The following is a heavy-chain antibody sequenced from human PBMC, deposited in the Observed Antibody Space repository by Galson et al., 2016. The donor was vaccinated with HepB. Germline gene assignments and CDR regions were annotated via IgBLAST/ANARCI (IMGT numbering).Heavy chain of an antibody. D-gene: IGHD3-9*01. CDR1: GGSFSSSG. J-gene: IGHJ6*02. Sequence: SVKVSCKASGGSFSSSGFSWARQAPGQGLEWMGGIVPMFRTPKYAQKFQGRVTISADRATTTVYMDLSGLRVEDTAIYYCARGSREFRHFDSGEVYDMDVWGQGTTVTVSS. CDR2: IVPMFRTP. V-gene: IGHV1-69*06. CDR3: ARGSREFRHFDSGEVYDMDV.